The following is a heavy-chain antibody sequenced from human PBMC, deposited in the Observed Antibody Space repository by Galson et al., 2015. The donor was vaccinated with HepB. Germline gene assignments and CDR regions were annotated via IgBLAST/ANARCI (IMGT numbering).Heavy chain of an antibody. D-gene: IGHD3-3*01. Sequence: SVKVSCKASGYTFTSYGISWVRQAPGQGLEWMGWISAYNGNTNYAQKLQGRVTMTTDTSTSTAYMELRSLRSDDTAVYYCARDEITIFGVVIIQDYSYGMDVWGQGTTVTVSS. CDR1: GYTFTSYG. J-gene: IGHJ6*02. V-gene: IGHV1-18*04. CDR2: ISAYNGNT. CDR3: ARDEITIFGVVIIQDYSYGMDV.